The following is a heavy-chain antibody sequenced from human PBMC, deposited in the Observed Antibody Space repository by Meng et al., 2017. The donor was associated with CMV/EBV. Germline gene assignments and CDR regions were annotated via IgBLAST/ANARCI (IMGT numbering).Heavy chain of an antibody. CDR1: GFTFSDSA. D-gene: IGHD1-26*01. CDR2: IRSIANSYAA. V-gene: IGHV3-73*01. J-gene: IGHJ4*02. CDR3: TTSVWELHSNFDY. Sequence: GESLKISCAASGFTFSDSAMHWVRLASGKGLEWVACIRSIANSYAAAYAASVKGRFTISRNDSKNTAYLQMNSLKTEDTAVYYCTTSVWELHSNFDYWGQGTLVTVSS.